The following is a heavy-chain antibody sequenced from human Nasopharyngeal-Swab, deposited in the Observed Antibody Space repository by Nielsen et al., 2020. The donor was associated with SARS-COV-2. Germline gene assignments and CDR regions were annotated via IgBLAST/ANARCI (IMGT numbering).Heavy chain of an antibody. J-gene: IGHJ6*02. V-gene: IGHV3-48*04. CDR3: ARDHWDQLEYYYYYGMDV. Sequence: ESLKISCAASGFTFSSYSMNWVRQAPGKGLEWASYISSSSSTIYYADSVKGRFTISRDNAKNSLYLQMNSLRAEDTAVYYCARDHWDQLEYYYYYGMDVWGQGTTVTVSS. CDR1: GFTFSSYS. D-gene: IGHD1-1*01. CDR2: ISSSSSTI.